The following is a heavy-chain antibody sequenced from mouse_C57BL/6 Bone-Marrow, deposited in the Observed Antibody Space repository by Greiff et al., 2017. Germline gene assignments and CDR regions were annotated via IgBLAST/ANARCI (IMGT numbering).Heavy chain of an antibody. CDR1: VYTFTSYW. D-gene: IGHD1-3*01. CDR2: IDPSDSET. CDR3: ARSKGDYAMDY. Sequence: QVQLQQPGAELVRPGSSVKLSCKASVYTFTSYWMHWVKQRPIQGLEWIGNIDPSDSETHYNQKFKDKATLTVDKSSSTAYMQLSSLTSEDSAVYYCARSKGDYAMDYWGQGTSVTVSS. V-gene: IGHV1-52*01. J-gene: IGHJ4*01.